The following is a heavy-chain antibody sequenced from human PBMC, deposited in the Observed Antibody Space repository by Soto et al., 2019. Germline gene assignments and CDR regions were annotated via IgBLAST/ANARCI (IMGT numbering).Heavy chain of an antibody. CDR3: ARADIDSSGYYYFSPDY. D-gene: IGHD3-22*01. J-gene: IGHJ4*02. V-gene: IGHV3-74*01. CDR2: INSDGSST. CDR1: GFTFSSYW. Sequence: GGSLRLSCAASGFTFSSYWMHWVRQAPGKGLVWVSRINSDGSSTSYADSVKGRFTISRDNAKNTLYLQMNSLRAEDTAVYCCARADIDSSGYYYFSPDYWGQGTLVTVSS.